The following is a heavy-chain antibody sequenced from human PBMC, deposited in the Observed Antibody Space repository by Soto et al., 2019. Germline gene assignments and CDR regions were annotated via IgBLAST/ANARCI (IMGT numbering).Heavy chain of an antibody. Sequence: TSETLSLTCTVSGGSISSGGYYWSWIRQHPGKGLEWIGYIYYSGSTNYNPSLKSRVTISVDTSKNQFSLKLSSVTAADTAVYYCARVSLRGDYVRYFQHWGQGTLVTVSS. CDR2: IYYSGST. V-gene: IGHV4-61*08. CDR3: ARVSLRGDYVRYFQH. D-gene: IGHD4-17*01. CDR1: GGSISSGGYY. J-gene: IGHJ1*01.